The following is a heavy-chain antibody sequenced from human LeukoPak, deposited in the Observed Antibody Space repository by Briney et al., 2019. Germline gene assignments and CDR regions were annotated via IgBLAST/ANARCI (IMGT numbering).Heavy chain of an antibody. CDR1: GFTFSSYG. CDR3: AKVISFITIFGVAYDAFDI. V-gene: IGHV3-30*02. D-gene: IGHD3-3*01. CDR2: IRYDGSNK. Sequence: PGGSLRLSCAASGFTFSSYGMHWVRQAPGKGLEWVAFIRYDGSNKYYADSVKGRFTISRDNSKNTLYLQMNSLRAEDTAVYYCAKVISFITIFGVAYDAFDIWGQGTMVTVSS. J-gene: IGHJ3*02.